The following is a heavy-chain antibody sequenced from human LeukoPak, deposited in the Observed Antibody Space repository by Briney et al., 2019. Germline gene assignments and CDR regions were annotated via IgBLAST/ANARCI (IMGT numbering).Heavy chain of an antibody. V-gene: IGHV4-59*11. CDR2: VFYTGST. CDR3: AREPGGARGYSYGYGYYYYMDV. J-gene: IGHJ6*03. Sequence: SEALSLTCTASGFTISSHYWSWIRQPPGKGLEWIWYVFYTGSTNYNPSLKRRVTISLDTSKTQFSLKLSSVTGADKAVYYWAREPGGARGYSYGYGYYYYMDVWGKGTTVTV. CDR1: GFTISSHY. D-gene: IGHD5-18*01.